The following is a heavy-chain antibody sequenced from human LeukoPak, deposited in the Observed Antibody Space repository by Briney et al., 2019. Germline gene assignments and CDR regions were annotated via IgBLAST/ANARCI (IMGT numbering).Heavy chain of an antibody. CDR1: GFTFSSYA. J-gene: IGHJ3*02. V-gene: IGHV3-30-3*02. CDR3: VKRTVGAGFDI. Sequence: GGSLRLSCAASGFTFSSYAMNWVRQAPGKGLEWVAVISYDGSNKYYADSVKGRFTISRDNSKNTLYLQMDSLRPEDTAVHYCVKRTVGAGFDIWGQGTMVTVSS. D-gene: IGHD4-11*01. CDR2: ISYDGSNK.